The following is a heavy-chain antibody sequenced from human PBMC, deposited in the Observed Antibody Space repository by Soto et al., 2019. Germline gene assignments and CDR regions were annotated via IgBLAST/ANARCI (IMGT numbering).Heavy chain of an antibody. CDR1: GGSISSSSYY. J-gene: IGHJ3*02. CDR3: ARQEPGSNWLDAFDI. Sequence: SETLSLTCTVSGGSISSSSYYWGWIRQPPGKGLEWIGSIYYSGSTYYNPSLKSRVTISVDTSKNQFSLKLSSVTAADTAVYYCARQEPGSNWLDAFDIWGQGTMVTVSS. V-gene: IGHV4-39*01. CDR2: IYYSGST. D-gene: IGHD7-27*01.